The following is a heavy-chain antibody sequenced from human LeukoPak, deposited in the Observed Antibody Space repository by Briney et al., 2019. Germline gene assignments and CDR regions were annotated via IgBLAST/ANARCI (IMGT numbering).Heavy chain of an antibody. J-gene: IGHJ4*02. V-gene: IGHV3-23*01. CDR1: GGSIRSSSYY. Sequence: ETLSLTCTVSGGSIRSSSYYWGWIRQPPGKGLEWVSSIFPSGGEIHYADSVRGRFTISRDNSKSTLSLQMNSLRAEDTAICYCATYRQVLLPFESWGQGTLVTVSS. D-gene: IGHD2-8*02. CDR3: ATYRQVLLPFES. CDR2: IFPSGGEI.